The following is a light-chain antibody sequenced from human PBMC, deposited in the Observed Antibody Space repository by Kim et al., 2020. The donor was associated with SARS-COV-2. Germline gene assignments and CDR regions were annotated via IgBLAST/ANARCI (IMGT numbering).Light chain of an antibody. CDR3: CTYAGYTTWL. CDR1: INDVGAYNL. V-gene: IGLV2-23*01. Sequence: QSALTQPASVSGSLGQSIMISCTGSINDVGAYNLVSWYQQYPRKGPRLIIYEGTKRPSGVSARFSASKSGSWASLTISGLRAEDEAVYYCCTYAGYTTWLFGGGTQLTVL. J-gene: IGLJ2*01. CDR2: EGT.